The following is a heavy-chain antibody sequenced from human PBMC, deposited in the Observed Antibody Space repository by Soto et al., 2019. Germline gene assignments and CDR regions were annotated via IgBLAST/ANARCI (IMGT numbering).Heavy chain of an antibody. CDR3: ARYAAEVTTFFDH. Sequence: GALRLSCAASGFIFNDYYMSWIRQAPGKGLEWLSNISGSSGSKKYADAGKGRFTISRDNAKKSLYLEMHSLRAEDTAVYYCARYAAEVTTFFDHWGQGTLVTVSS. CDR2: ISGSSGSK. V-gene: IGHV3-11*06. D-gene: IGHD4-17*01. CDR1: GFIFNDYY. J-gene: IGHJ4*02.